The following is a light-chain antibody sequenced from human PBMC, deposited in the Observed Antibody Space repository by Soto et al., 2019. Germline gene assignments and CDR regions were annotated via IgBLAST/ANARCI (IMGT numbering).Light chain of an antibody. V-gene: IGLV1-40*01. CDR2: GNS. Sequence: QSVLTQPPSVSGAPGQRVTISCTGSSSNIGAGYDEHWYQQLPGTAPKLLIYGNSNRPSGVPDRFSGSKSGTSASLAITGLQAEDEADYYCQSYDSSLSGPYYVFGTGTKVTVL. CDR1: SSNIGAGYD. CDR3: QSYDSSLSGPYYV. J-gene: IGLJ1*01.